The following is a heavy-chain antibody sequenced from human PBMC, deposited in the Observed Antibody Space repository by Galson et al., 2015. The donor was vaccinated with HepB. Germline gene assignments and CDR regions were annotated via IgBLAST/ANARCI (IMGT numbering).Heavy chain of an antibody. CDR3: AREFQYYDSSGSCAFDI. CDR1: GFTFSSYA. V-gene: IGHV3-30*04. D-gene: IGHD3-22*01. J-gene: IGHJ3*02. Sequence: SLRLSCAASGFTFSSYAMHWVRQAPGKGLEWVAVISYDGSNKYYADSVKGRFTISRDNSKNTLYLQMNSLRAEDTAVYYCAREFQYYDSSGSCAFDIWGQGTMVTVSS. CDR2: ISYDGSNK.